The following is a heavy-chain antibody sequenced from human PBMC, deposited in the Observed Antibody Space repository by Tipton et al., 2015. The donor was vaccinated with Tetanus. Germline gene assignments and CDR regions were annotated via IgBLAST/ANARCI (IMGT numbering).Heavy chain of an antibody. D-gene: IGHD2-2*01. V-gene: IGHV3-7*01. CDR1: GFAFSSYW. CDR2: IKQDGSEK. Sequence: GSLRLSCAASGFAFSSYWMSWVRQAPGKGLEWVANIKQDGSEKYYVDSVKGRFTISRDNAKNSLYLQMNSLRAEDTAMYYCASWAGDQVPWVYWGQGTLVTVSS. J-gene: IGHJ4*02. CDR3: ASWAGDQVPWVY.